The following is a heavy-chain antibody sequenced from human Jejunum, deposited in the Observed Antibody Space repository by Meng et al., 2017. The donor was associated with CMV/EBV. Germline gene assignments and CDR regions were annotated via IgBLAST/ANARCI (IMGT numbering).Heavy chain of an antibody. CDR2: INQDGSEK. D-gene: IGHD3-22*01. V-gene: IGHV3-7*01. CDR3: ASSYYETGDY. Sequence: SCAASGFSFTSYEFNWVRQAPGKGLEWVANINQDGSEKNYVDSVKGRFTVSRDNARNSLYLQMNSLRAEDTSLYYCASSYYETGDYWGQGTLVTVSS. J-gene: IGHJ4*02. CDR1: GFSFTSYE.